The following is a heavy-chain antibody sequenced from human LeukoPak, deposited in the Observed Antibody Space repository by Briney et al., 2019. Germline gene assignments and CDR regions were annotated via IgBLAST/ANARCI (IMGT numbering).Heavy chain of an antibody. CDR2: VYYSGST. D-gene: IGHD2-15*01. Sequence: SETLSLTCTVSGGSISSGNYYWSWIRQPPGKGLEWIGYVYYSGSTYYNPSLKSRVTISVDTSKNQFSLKLSSVTAADTAVYYCASSFLNLGYCSGGSCPTLDYWGQGTLVTVSS. CDR1: GGSISSGNYY. V-gene: IGHV4-30-4*01. CDR3: ASSFLNLGYCSGGSCPTLDY. J-gene: IGHJ4*02.